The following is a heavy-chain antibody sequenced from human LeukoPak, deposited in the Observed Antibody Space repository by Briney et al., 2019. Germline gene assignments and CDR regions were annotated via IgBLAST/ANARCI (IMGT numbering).Heavy chain of an antibody. V-gene: IGHV1-46*01. J-gene: IGHJ4*01. CDR3: AREEEGGTFDY. CDR1: GYTFTNYY. D-gene: IGHD3-16*01. CDR2: IRHSGGT. Sequence: ASVKGSCKASGYTFTNYYMHWVRQAPGQGLEWMGIIRHSGGTIYAQKFQGRVAVTGDTSTSTVYMELSSLRSEDTALYYCAREEEGGTFDYWGQGTLVTVSS.